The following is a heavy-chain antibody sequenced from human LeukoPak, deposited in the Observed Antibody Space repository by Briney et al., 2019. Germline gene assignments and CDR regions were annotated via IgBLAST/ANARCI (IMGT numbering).Heavy chain of an antibody. Sequence: SEALSLTCAVYGGSFSGYYWSWIRQPPGKGLEWIGEINHSGSTNYNPSLKSRVTISVDTSKNQFSLKLSSVTAADTAVYYCARGLDGASTFDYWGQGTLVTVSS. CDR2: INHSGST. CDR1: GGSFSGYY. D-gene: IGHD3/OR15-3a*01. CDR3: ARGLDGASTFDY. V-gene: IGHV4-34*01. J-gene: IGHJ4*02.